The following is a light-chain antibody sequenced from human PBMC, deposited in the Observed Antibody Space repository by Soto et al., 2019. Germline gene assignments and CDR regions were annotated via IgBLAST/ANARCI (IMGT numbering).Light chain of an antibody. CDR2: GAS. CDR3: QQYNNWTPFT. Sequence: EIVMTQSPATLSVSPGERATLSCRASQSVSSNLAWYQKKPCQAHRLLIYGASTRATGISARFSGSGSGTVFTLTISSLQSEDFAVYYCQQYNNWTPFTFGEGTKLEIK. CDR1: QSVSSN. V-gene: IGKV3-15*01. J-gene: IGKJ2*01.